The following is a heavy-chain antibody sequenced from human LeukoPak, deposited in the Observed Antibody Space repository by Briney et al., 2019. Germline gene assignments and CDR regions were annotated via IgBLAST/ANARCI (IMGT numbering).Heavy chain of an antibody. CDR2: INHSGST. D-gene: IGHD4-23*01. Sequence: PSETLSLTCAVYGGSFSGYYWSWIRQRPGKGPEWIGEINHSGSTNYNPSLKSRVTISVDTSKNQFSLKLSSVTAADTAVYYCARGSLLRWYTRASFDYWGQGTLVTVSS. CDR3: ARGSLLRWYTRASFDY. J-gene: IGHJ4*02. CDR1: GGSFSGYY. V-gene: IGHV4-34*01.